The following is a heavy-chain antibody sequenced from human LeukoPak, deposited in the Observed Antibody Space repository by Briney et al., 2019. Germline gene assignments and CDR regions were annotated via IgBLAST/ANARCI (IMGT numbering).Heavy chain of an antibody. CDR3: ARDLSMVRGSDI. V-gene: IGHV1-8*01. CDR1: GYTFTSYD. CDR2: MNPNSGNT. J-gene: IGHJ3*02. D-gene: IGHD3-10*01. Sequence: ASVKVSCKASGYTFTSYDINWVRQATGQGLEWMGWMNPNSGNTGYAQKFQGRVTMTRNTSISTAYMELSSLRSEDTAVYYCARDLSMVRGSDIWGQGTMVTVSS.